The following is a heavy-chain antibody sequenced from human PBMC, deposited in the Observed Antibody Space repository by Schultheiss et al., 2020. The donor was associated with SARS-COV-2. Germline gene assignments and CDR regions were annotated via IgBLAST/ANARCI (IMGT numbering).Heavy chain of an antibody. Sequence: SETLSLTCAVSGYSISSGYYWGWIRQPPGKGLEWIGYIYYSGSINYNPSLKSRVTISVDTSKNQFSLKLSSVTAADTAVYYCARGGYDSSGYYPLFDYWGQGTLVTVSS. CDR2: IYYSGSI. J-gene: IGHJ4*02. CDR1: GYSISSGYY. D-gene: IGHD3-22*01. CDR3: ARGGYDSSGYYPLFDY. V-gene: IGHV4-38-2*01.